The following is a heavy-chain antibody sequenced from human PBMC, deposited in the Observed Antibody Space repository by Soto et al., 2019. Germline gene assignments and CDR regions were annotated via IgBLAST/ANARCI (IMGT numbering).Heavy chain of an antibody. CDR2: ISYDGSNK. V-gene: IGHV3-30*18. J-gene: IGHJ3*02. CDR1: GFTFSSYG. CDR3: AKGWIQLWLLYAFDI. D-gene: IGHD5-18*01. Sequence: QVQLVESGGGVVQPGRSLRLSCAASGFTFSSYGMHWVRQAPGKGLEWVAVISYDGSNKYYADSVKGRFTISRDNSKNTLYLQIYSLRAEDTAVYYCAKGWIQLWLLYAFDIWGQGTMVTVSS.